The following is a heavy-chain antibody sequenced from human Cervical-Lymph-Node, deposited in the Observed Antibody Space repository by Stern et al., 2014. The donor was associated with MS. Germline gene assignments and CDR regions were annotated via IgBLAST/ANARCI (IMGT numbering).Heavy chain of an antibody. CDR3: ARDNGGWSVDS. Sequence: QVQLVQSGAEVKKPGASVKVSCKAFGYTFTSNKMHWVRQAPGQGLEWKGIISPGGGSTRYAQKLQGRVTMTRDTSTSTVYMELTSLRSEDTAVYSCARDNGGWSVDSWGQGTLVIVSS. CDR2: ISPGGGST. D-gene: IGHD6-19*01. J-gene: IGHJ4*02. CDR1: GYTFTSNK. V-gene: IGHV1-46*01.